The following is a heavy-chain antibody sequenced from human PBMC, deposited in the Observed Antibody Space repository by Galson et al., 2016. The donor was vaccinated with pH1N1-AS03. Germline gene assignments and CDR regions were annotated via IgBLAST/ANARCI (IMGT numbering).Heavy chain of an antibody. Sequence: SLRLSCAASGFSFRNYGMHWVRQAPGKGLEWVAGVSFDGSNEYYADSVKGRFTSSRDNSKNYLQMNSLRVEDTAVYFCAKDQGGSGRPGYWGQGTLDTVSS. D-gene: IGHD3-10*01. CDR1: GFSFRNYG. CDR3: AKDQGGSGRPGY. J-gene: IGHJ4*02. CDR2: VSFDGSNE. V-gene: IGHV3-30*18.